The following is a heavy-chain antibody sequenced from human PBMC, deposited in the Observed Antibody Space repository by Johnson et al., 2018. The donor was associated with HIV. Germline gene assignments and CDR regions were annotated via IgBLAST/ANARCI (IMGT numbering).Heavy chain of an antibody. J-gene: IGHJ3*02. V-gene: IGHV3-13*01. CDR1: GFTFSSYD. Sequence: VQLVESGGGVVQPGGSLRLSCAASGFTFSSYDMHWVRQATGKGLEWVSTIGTAGDTYYPGSVKGRFTVSREDAKNSLYLQMNSLRAGDTALYYCAKEVAYCGGDCYSGAFDIWGQGTMVTVSS. CDR2: IGTAGDT. D-gene: IGHD2-21*01. CDR3: AKEVAYCGGDCYSGAFDI.